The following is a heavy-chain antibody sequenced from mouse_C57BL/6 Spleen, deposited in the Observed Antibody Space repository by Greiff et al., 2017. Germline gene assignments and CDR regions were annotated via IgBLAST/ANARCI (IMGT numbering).Heavy chain of an antibody. J-gene: IGHJ3*01. D-gene: IGHD1-1*01. Sequence: QVQLKQSGAELVRPGASVTLSCKASGYTFTDYEMHWVKQTPVHGLEWIGAIDPETGGTAYNQKFKGKAILTADKSSSTAYMELRSLTSEDSAVYYCTRRGYGTWFAYWGQGTLVTVSA. V-gene: IGHV1-15*01. CDR1: GYTFTDYE. CDR2: IDPETGGT. CDR3: TRRGYGTWFAY.